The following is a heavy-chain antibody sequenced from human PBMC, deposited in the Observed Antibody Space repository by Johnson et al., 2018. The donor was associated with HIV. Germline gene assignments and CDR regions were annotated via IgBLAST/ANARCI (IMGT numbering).Heavy chain of an antibody. V-gene: IGHV3-7*05. CDR1: GFTFSSQW. CDR2: IKEDGGAI. CDR3: ARAQA. J-gene: IGHJ3*01. Sequence: MQLVESGGGLVQPGGSLRLSCAASGFTFSSQWMSWVRQAPGKGPEWVASIKEDGGAIYYADSVEGRFTISRDNTKESLYLQMNNLRAEDTAVYYCARAQAWGQGTMVIVSS.